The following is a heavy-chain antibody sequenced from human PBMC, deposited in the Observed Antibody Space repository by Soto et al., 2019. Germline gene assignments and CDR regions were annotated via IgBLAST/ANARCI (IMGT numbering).Heavy chain of an antibody. CDR3: ARVSGSRIAVAGTQRRNWFDP. V-gene: IGHV4-34*01. J-gene: IGHJ5*02. CDR1: GGSFSGYY. CDR2: INHSGST. D-gene: IGHD6-19*01. Sequence: SETLSLTCAVYGGSFSGYYWSWIRQPPGKGLEWIGEINHSGSTNYNPSLKSRVTISVDTSKNQFSLKLSSVTAADTAVYYCARVSGSRIAVAGTQRRNWFDPWGQGTLVTVSS.